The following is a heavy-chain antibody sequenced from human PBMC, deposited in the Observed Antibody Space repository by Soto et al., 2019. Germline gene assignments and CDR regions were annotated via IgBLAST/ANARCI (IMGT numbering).Heavy chain of an antibody. CDR2: IYYSGST. D-gene: IGHD2-21*02. CDR1: GGSISSGDYY. V-gene: IGHV4-30-4*01. J-gene: IGHJ4*02. Sequence: SETLSLTCTVSGGSISSGDYYWSWIRQPPGKGLEWIGYIYYSGSTYYNPSLKSRVTISVDTSKNQFSLKLSSVTAADTAVYYCARDIADFGYGGNSAFDYWGQGTLVTVSS. CDR3: ARDIADFGYGGNSAFDY.